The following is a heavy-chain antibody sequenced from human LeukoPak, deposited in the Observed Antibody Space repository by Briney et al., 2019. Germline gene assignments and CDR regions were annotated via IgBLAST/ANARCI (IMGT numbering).Heavy chain of an antibody. Sequence: SETLSLTCTVYGGSFSGNYWIWIRQPPGKGLEWIGEINHSGSTNCNPSLESRVTLSVDTSKNQISLKLSSVTAADTAVYYCARKAVGPTSNYFDYWGQGTLVTVSS. CDR1: GGSFSGNY. J-gene: IGHJ4*02. CDR2: INHSGST. CDR3: ARKAVGPTSNYFDY. V-gene: IGHV4-34*01. D-gene: IGHD1-26*01.